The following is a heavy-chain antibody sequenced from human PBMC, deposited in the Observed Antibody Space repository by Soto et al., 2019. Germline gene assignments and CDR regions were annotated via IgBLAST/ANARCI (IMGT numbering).Heavy chain of an antibody. J-gene: IGHJ4*02. D-gene: IGHD6-6*01. V-gene: IGHV4-31*03. CDR2: IYDTESA. Sequence: PSETLSLTYSVSGESISSGGYYWSWIRHLPGKGLEWIGYIYDTESAYYNPSLKSRVSISMDTSENHFAMRLTSVTAADSAVYYRARASSSSSAADYWGQGLQVTVS. CDR3: ARASSSSSAADY. CDR1: GESISSGGYY.